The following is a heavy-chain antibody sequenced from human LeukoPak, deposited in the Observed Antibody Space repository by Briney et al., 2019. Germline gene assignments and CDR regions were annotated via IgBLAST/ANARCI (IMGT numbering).Heavy chain of an antibody. D-gene: IGHD2-2*01. V-gene: IGHV3-21*01. CDR2: ISSSSSYI. J-gene: IGHJ3*02. CDR1: GFTFSSYS. CDR3: ARVGLYIVVVPAASDAFDI. Sequence: GGSLRLSCAASGFTFSSYSMNWVRQAPGKGLEWVSSISSSSSYIYYADSVKGRFTISRDNAKNSLYLQMNSLRAEDTAVYYWARVGLYIVVVPAASDAFDIWGQGTMVTVSS.